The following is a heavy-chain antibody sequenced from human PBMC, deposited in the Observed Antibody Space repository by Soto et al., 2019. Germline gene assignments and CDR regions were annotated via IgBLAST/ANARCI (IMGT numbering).Heavy chain of an antibody. Sequence: GGSLRLSCAASGFTFSSYGMHWVRQAPGKGLEWVAVIWYDGSNKYYADSVKGRFTISRDNSKNTLYLQMNSLRAEDTAVYYCAREVVRPLVGFDYWGQGTLVTVSS. V-gene: IGHV3-33*01. J-gene: IGHJ4*02. CDR2: IWYDGSNK. CDR1: GFTFSSYG. CDR3: AREVVRPLVGFDY. D-gene: IGHD3-10*01.